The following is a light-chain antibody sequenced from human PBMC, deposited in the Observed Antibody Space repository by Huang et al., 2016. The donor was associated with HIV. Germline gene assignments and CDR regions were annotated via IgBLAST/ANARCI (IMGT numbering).Light chain of an antibody. J-gene: IGKJ1*01. Sequence: DIVVTQSPDTLALSLGGCAAINCTASQSVLNTSNNKNCLSWYQVKPGQAPKLLIYWESTRKTGVPDRCSGSGSGRHFKLTIASLQAEDVAVYYCHQCYETPQTFGQGTKVEVK. CDR3: HQCYETPQT. CDR1: QSVLNTSNNKNC. CDR2: WES. V-gene: IGKV4-1*01.